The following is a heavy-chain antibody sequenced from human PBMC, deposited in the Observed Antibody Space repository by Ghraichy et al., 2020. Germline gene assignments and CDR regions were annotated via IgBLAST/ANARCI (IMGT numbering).Heavy chain of an antibody. CDR1: GGSFSGYY. CDR2: INHSGST. D-gene: IGHD6-13*01. CDR3: ARIAAAADSGDWFDP. Sequence: TLSLTCAVYGGSFSGYYWSWIRQPPGKGLEWIGEINHSGSTNYNPSLKSRVTISVDTSKNQFSLKLSSVTAADTAVYYCARIAAAADSGDWFDPWGQGTLVTVSS. J-gene: IGHJ5*02. V-gene: IGHV4-34*01.